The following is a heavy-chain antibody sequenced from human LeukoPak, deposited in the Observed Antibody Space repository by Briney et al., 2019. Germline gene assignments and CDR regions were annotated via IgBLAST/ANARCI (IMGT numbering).Heavy chain of an antibody. CDR3: ARRQYGSSRADH. J-gene: IGHJ4*02. V-gene: IGHV4-39*01. CDR2: HYYNGVT. D-gene: IGHD6-13*01. CDR1: GDSISSGSYL. Sequence: PSETLSLTCTVSGDSISSGSYLWGWIRLPPGKGLEWIGDHYYNGVTSYNPSLKSRVTISVGTSTNQFSLILTSVTAADTAVYYCARRQYGSSRADHWGQGTLVTVSS.